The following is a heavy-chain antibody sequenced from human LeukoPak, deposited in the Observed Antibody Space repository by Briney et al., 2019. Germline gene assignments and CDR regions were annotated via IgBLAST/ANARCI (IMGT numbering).Heavy chain of an antibody. Sequence: GGSLRLSCAASGFTFSSYAMSWVRQAPGKGLEWVSAISGSGGSTYYADSVKGRFTISRDNSKNTLYLQVNSLRAEDTAVYYCASLWFGELLLAYWGQGTLVTVSS. CDR3: ASLWFGELLLAY. J-gene: IGHJ4*02. CDR1: GFTFSSYA. CDR2: ISGSGGST. V-gene: IGHV3-23*01. D-gene: IGHD3-10*01.